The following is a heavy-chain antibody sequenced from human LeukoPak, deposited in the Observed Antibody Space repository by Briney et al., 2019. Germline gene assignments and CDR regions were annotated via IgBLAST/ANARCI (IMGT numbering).Heavy chain of an antibody. CDR3: ANNYGAGGYDY. CDR1: GDSISSNNW. J-gene: IGHJ4*02. V-gene: IGHV4-4*02. CDR2: IYHSGST. D-gene: IGHD3-10*01. Sequence: SETLSLTCSVSGDSISSNNWWNWVRQPPGKGLEWIGEIYHSGSTNYNPSLKSRVTISVDKSKNQFSLQLTSVTAADTAVYYCANNYGAGGYDYWGQGTLVTVSS.